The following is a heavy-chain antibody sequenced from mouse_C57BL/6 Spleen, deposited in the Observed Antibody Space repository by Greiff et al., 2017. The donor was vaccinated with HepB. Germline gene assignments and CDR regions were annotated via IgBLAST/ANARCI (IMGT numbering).Heavy chain of an antibody. V-gene: IGHV1-55*01. CDR1: GYTFTSYW. CDR3: ARIPYYYGSIYFDY. D-gene: IGHD1-1*01. CDR2: IYPGSGST. Sequence: VQLQQPGAELVKPGASVKMSCKASGYTFTSYWITWVKQRPGQGLEWIGDIYPGSGSTNYNEKFKSKATLTVDTSSSTAYMQLSSLTSEDSAVYYCARIPYYYGSIYFDYWGQGTTLTVSS. J-gene: IGHJ2*01.